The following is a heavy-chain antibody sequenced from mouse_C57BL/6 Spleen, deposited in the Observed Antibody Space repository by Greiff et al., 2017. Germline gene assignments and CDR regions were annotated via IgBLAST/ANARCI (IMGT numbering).Heavy chain of an antibody. CDR2: INPNNGGT. J-gene: IGHJ3*01. Sequence: EVQLQQSGPELVKPGASVKMSCKASGYTFTDYNMHWVKQSHGKSLEWIGYINPNNGGTSYNQKFKGKATLTVNKSSSTAYMELRSLTSEDSAVYYCARGWLLPKPLFAYWGQGTLVTVSA. CDR1: GYTFTDYN. D-gene: IGHD2-3*01. CDR3: ARGWLLPKPLFAY. V-gene: IGHV1-22*01.